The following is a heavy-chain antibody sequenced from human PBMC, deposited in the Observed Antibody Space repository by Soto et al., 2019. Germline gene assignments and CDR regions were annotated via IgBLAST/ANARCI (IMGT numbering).Heavy chain of an antibody. D-gene: IGHD3-10*01. V-gene: IGHV1-3*05. CDR2: INAGNGNT. CDR1: GYTFTSYA. J-gene: IGHJ6*02. CDR3: ATDLLWFGELRSGYYYGMDV. Sequence: QVQLVQSGAEEKKPGASVKVSCKASGYTFTSYAMHWVRQAPGQRLEWMGWINAGNGNTKYSQKFQGRVTITRDTSASTAYMELSRLRSEDTAVYYWATDLLWFGELRSGYYYGMDVWGQGTTVTVSS.